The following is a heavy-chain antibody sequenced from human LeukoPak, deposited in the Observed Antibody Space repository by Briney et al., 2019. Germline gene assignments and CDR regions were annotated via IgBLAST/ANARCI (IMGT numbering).Heavy chain of an antibody. J-gene: IGHJ3*01. D-gene: IGHD2-15*01. Sequence: GGSLRLSCEASGFTFTRDSMNWVRQAPGKGLEWVSSISRSSSFIYYADSVKGRFTTSRDNAKNSLHLQMNSLRAEDTAMYYCARVAVVGASFEIDVWGQGTMVTVSS. CDR1: GFTFTRDS. V-gene: IGHV3-21*01. CDR3: ARVAVVGASFEIDV. CDR2: ISRSSSFI.